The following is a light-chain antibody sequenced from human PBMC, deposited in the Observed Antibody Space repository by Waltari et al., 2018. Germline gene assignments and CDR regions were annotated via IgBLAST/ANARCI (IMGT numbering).Light chain of an antibody. Sequence: EIVLTQSPATLSLSPGERATLSCRASHSVSNLLGWYQQKPGQAPRLLIYDASNRATAIPARFSGRGSGTDFTLTISSLEPEDFAIYYCQHRRNWPWTFGQGTRVEIK. CDR2: DAS. CDR3: QHRRNWPWT. CDR1: HSVSNL. J-gene: IGKJ1*01. V-gene: IGKV3-11*01.